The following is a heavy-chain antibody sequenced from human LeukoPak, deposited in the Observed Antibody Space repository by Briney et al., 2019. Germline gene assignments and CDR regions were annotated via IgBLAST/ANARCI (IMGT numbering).Heavy chain of an antibody. CDR3: ALKGFGEWRYYYMDV. CDR2: IRYDGSNK. CDR1: GFTFSSYG. D-gene: IGHD3-10*01. Sequence: GGSLRLSCAASGFTFSSYGMHWVRQAPGKGLEWVAFIRYDGSNKYYADSVKGRFTISRDNSKNTLYLQMNSLRAEDTAVYYCALKGFGEWRYYYMDVWGKGTTVTISS. V-gene: IGHV3-30*02. J-gene: IGHJ6*03.